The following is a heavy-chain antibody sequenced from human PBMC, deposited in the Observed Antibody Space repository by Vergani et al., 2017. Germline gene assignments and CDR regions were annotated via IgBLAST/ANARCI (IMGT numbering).Heavy chain of an antibody. CDR1: GGTFSSYA. CDR2: IIPIFGTA. V-gene: IGHV1-69*18. CDR3: ASVRVPAAMLSAFDI. J-gene: IGHJ3*02. Sequence: QVQLVQSGAEVKKPGSSVKVSCKASGGTFSSYAISWVRQAPGQGLEWMGRIIPIFGTANYAQKFQGRVTITADESTSTAYMELSSRRAEDTAVYYCASVRVPAAMLSAFDIWGQGTMVTVSS. D-gene: IGHD2-2*01.